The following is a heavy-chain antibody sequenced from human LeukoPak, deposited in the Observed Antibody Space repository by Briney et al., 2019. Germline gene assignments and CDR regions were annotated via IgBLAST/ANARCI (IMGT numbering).Heavy chain of an antibody. CDR1: GGSISSGNYY. CDR2: IYTSGST. CDR3: ARYDGYNLNFDY. J-gene: IGHJ4*02. Sequence: PSQTLSLTCTVSGGSISSGNYYWSWIRQPAGKGLEWIGRIYTSGSTNYNPSLKSRVTISVDTSKNQFSLKLSSVTAADMAVYYCARYDGYNLNFDYWGQGTLVTVSS. V-gene: IGHV4-61*02. D-gene: IGHD5-24*01.